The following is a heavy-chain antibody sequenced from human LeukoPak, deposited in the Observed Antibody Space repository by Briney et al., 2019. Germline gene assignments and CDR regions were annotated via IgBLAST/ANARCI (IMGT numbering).Heavy chain of an antibody. V-gene: IGHV3-7*01. CDR3: ARGRRLSPVVVVAPTHFDY. CDR1: GFTFSSYG. CDR2: IKQHGSEK. J-gene: IGHJ4*02. D-gene: IGHD2-15*01. Sequence: PGGSLRLSCAASGFTFSSYGMSWVRQAPGKGLEWVANIKQHGSEKYYVDSVKGRFTISRDNAKNSLYLQMNSLRAEDTAVYYCARGRRLSPVVVVAPTHFDYWGQGTLVTVSS.